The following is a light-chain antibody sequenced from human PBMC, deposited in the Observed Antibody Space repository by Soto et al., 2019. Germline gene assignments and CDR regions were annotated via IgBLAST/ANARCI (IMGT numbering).Light chain of an antibody. CDR1: QSVRSN. J-gene: IGKJ5*01. CDR3: QQSHSTQIS. Sequence: EIVLTQAPATLSLSPGERATLSCRASQSVRSNLAWYQQKPGQAPRLPIYGASTRATGIPARFSASGSGTDFTLTISSLQPEDFATNDCQQSHSTQISFGHGTRLENK. V-gene: IGKV3-15*01. CDR2: GAS.